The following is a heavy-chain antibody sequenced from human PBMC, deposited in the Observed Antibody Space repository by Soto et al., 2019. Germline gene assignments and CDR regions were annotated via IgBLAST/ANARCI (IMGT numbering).Heavy chain of an antibody. CDR3: ARDQGLGSDSSGCYSL. CDR1: GGTFSSYA. D-gene: IGHD6-19*01. J-gene: IGHJ4*02. Sequence: QVQLVQSGAEVKKPGSSVKVSCKASGGTFSSYAISWVRQAPGQGLEWMGGIIPIFGTANYAQKFQGRVTITADKSTSTAYMELSSLRAEDTAVYYCARDQGLGSDSSGCYSLWGQGTLVTVSS. V-gene: IGHV1-69*06. CDR2: IIPIFGTA.